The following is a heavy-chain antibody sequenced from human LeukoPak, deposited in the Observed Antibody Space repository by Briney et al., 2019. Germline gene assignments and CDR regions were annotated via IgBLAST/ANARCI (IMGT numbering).Heavy chain of an antibody. CDR2: INPNSGGT. J-gene: IGHJ3*02. D-gene: IGHD2-15*01. CDR3: ARDRTYCSGGSCSPDAFDI. Sequence: GASVKVSCKASGYTFTGYSMHWVRQAPGQGLEWMGWINPNSGGTNYAQKFQGRVTMTRDTSISTAYMELSRLRSDDTAVYYCARDRTYCSGGSCSPDAFDIWGQGTMVTVSS. CDR1: GYTFTGYS. V-gene: IGHV1-2*02.